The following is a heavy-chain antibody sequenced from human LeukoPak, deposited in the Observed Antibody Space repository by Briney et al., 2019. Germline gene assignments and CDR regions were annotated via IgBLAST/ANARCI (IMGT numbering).Heavy chain of an antibody. Sequence: SETLSLTCTVSGDSMSSCFWTWVRQFPGKGLEWVGYIYQTTTTYNPSLKGRVTISADMSQNQLSLKVTSVTAADTAVYYCARNFPGRTEDVWGKGTTVIVSS. CDR2: IYQTTT. CDR1: GDSMSSCF. CDR3: ARNFPGRTEDV. J-gene: IGHJ6*04. V-gene: IGHV4-59*01. D-gene: IGHD1-14*01.